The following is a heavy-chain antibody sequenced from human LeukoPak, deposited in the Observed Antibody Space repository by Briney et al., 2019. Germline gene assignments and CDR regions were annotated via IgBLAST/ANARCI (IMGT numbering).Heavy chain of an antibody. CDR1: GYTFTSYY. D-gene: IGHD2-21*02. V-gene: IGHV1-46*01. CDR2: INPSSNNT. Sequence: ASVKVSCKASGYTFTSYYVQWVRQAPGQGLEWMGMINPSSNNTSYAQKFQGRVTMTRDTSTSTVYMELSSLRSEDTAVYYCARGHCGGDCYTDYWGQGTLVTVSS. CDR3: ARGHCGGDCYTDY. J-gene: IGHJ4*02.